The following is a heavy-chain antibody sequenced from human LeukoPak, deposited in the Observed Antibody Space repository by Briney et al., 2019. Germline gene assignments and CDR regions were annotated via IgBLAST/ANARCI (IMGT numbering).Heavy chain of an antibody. Sequence: SETLSLTCIVSGGSISSSSYYWGWIRQPPGKGLEWIGSIYYSGSTYYNPSLKSRVTISVDTSKNQFSLKLSSVTAADTAVYYCARTVRGVLDYWGQGTLVTVSS. CDR3: ARTVRGVLDY. J-gene: IGHJ4*02. D-gene: IGHD3-10*01. CDR1: GGSISSSSYY. V-gene: IGHV4-39*01. CDR2: IYYSGST.